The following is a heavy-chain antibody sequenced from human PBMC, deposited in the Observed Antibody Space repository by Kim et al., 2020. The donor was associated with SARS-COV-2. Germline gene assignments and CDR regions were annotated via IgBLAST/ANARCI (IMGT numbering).Heavy chain of an antibody. J-gene: IGHJ6*02. D-gene: IGHD6-13*01. V-gene: IGHV5-51*01. Sequence: YTPSVQGQVTISADKSISTAYRQWSSLKASDTAMYYCARRSSWSIYGMDVWGQGTTVTVSS. CDR3: ARRSSWSIYGMDV.